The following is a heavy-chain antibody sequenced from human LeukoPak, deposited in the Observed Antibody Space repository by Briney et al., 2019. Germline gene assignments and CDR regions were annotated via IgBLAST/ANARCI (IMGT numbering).Heavy chain of an antibody. CDR2: ISGSGGST. J-gene: IGHJ4*02. D-gene: IGHD3-9*01. CDR1: GFTFSSYG. Sequence: PGGSLRLSCAASGFTFSSYGMSWVRQAPGKGLEWVSAISGSGGSTYYADSVKGRFTISRDNSKNTLYLQMNSLRAEDTAVYYCAKDLYYDILTGYSNFDYWGQGTLVTVSS. V-gene: IGHV3-23*01. CDR3: AKDLYYDILTGYSNFDY.